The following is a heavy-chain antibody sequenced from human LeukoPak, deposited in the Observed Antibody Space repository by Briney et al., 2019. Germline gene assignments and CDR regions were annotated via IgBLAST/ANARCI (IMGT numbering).Heavy chain of an antibody. J-gene: IGHJ4*02. D-gene: IGHD3-10*01. V-gene: IGHV1-2*02. CDR1: GYTFTGYY. CDR2: INPNSGGT. Sequence: ASVKVSRKASGYTFTGYYMHWVRQAPGQGLEWMGWINPNSGGTNYAQKFQGRVTMTRDTSISTAYMELSRLRSDDTAVYYCARASEDGSGSVDYWGQGTLVTVSS. CDR3: ARASEDGSGSVDY.